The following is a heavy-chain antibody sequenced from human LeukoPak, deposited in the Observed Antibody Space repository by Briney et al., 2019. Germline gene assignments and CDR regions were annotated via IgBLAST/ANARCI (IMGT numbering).Heavy chain of an antibody. D-gene: IGHD3-9*01. Sequence: PSQTLSLTCAISGDSVSSNSATWNWIRLTPSRGLEWLGRTYYRSSWFDDYAVSVKSRITINPDTSRNQFSLQLNSVTPEDTAVYYCARRGPRLTQATFDIWGQGTLVTVSS. CDR2: TYYRSSWFD. CDR1: GDSVSSNSAT. J-gene: IGHJ3*02. V-gene: IGHV6-1*01. CDR3: ARRGPRLTQATFDI.